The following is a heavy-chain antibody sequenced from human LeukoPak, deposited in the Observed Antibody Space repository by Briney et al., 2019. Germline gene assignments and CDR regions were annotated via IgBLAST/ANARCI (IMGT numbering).Heavy chain of an antibody. V-gene: IGHV3-20*04. D-gene: IGHD3-3*01. CDR1: GFTFDDYG. CDR2: INWNGGST. J-gene: IGHJ4*02. CDR3: AMFPPRLESGPLDY. Sequence: PGGSLRLSCAASGFTFDDYGMSWVRQAPGKGLEWVSGINWNGGSTGYADSVKGRFTISRDNAKNSLYLQMNSLRAEDTAVYYCAMFPPRLESGPLDYWGQGTLVTVSS.